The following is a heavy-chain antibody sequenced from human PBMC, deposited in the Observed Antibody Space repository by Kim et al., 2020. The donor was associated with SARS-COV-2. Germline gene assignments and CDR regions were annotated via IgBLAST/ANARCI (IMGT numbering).Heavy chain of an antibody. CDR3: ARHRRDYDILTAKSNYYGMDV. J-gene: IGHJ6*02. Sequence: SETLSLTCAVYGGSFSGYYWSWIRQPPGKGLEWIGEINHSGSTNYNPSLKSRVTISVDTSKNQFSLKLSSVTAADTAVYYCARHRRDYDILTAKSNYYGMDVWGQGTTVTVSS. CDR1: GGSFSGYY. D-gene: IGHD3-9*01. V-gene: IGHV4-34*01. CDR2: INHSGST.